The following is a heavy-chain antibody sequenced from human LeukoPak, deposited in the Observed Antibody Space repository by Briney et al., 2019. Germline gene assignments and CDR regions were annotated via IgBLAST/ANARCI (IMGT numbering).Heavy chain of an antibody. CDR3: ARQPDSSGSPLY. CDR2: IYPGDSDT. Sequence: GESLKISCKGSGYIFTSYWIGWVRQMPGKGLEWMGIIYPGDSDTRYSPSFQGQVTISADKYISTACLQWSSLKPSDTAMFYCARQPDSSGSPLYWGQGTLVSVSS. D-gene: IGHD3-22*01. CDR1: GYIFTSYW. J-gene: IGHJ4*02. V-gene: IGHV5-51*01.